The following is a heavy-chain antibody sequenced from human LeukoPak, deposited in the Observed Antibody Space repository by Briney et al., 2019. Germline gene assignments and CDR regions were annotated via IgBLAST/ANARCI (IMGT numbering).Heavy chain of an antibody. CDR3: ASGIAIFGAPLDY. J-gene: IGHJ4*02. CDR1: GFTFSSYA. CDR2: ISGGAGST. Sequence: PGGSLRPSCAASGFTFSSYAMSWVRQAPGKGLRWVSTISGGAGSTYYADSVKGRFTISRDNSKNTLYLQMNSLRAEDTALYYCASGIAIFGAPLDYWGQGTLVTVSS. D-gene: IGHD3-3*01. V-gene: IGHV3-23*01.